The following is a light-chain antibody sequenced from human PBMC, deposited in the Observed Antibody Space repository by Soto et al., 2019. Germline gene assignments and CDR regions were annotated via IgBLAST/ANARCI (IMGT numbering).Light chain of an antibody. J-gene: IGKJ1*01. CDR3: QQYYSTPRT. V-gene: IGKV4-1*01. CDR1: QSVLYSSNNKNY. Sequence: DIVMTQSPDSLAVSLGERATINCKSSQSVLYSSNNKNYLAWYQQKPGQPPKLLIYWASTREPGVPDRFSGSGSGTDFTLTISSLQAEDVAVYCCQQYYSTPRTFGQGTKVEIK. CDR2: WAS.